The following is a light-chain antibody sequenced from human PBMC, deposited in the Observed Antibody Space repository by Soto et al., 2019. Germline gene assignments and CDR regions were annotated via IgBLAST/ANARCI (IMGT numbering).Light chain of an antibody. CDR2: EVS. V-gene: IGLV2-8*01. Sequence: QSALTQPPSASGSPGQSVTISCTGTSGDVGGYNFVSWYQQHPGKAPKFMIYEVSKRASGVPDRFSGSKSGNTASLTVSGLQAEDEADYYCSSYAGGIKWVFGGGTKVTVL. CDR3: SSYAGGIKWV. J-gene: IGLJ3*02. CDR1: SGDVGGYNF.